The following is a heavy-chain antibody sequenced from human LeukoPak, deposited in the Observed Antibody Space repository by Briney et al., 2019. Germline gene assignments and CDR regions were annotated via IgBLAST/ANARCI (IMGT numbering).Heavy chain of an antibody. Sequence: GGSLRLSCAASGFSFSDYAMAWVRQAPEKGLEWVSVITGSGGVTHYAGSVKGRFTISRDNSKNTLYLQMNNLRVEDTARYYCAKDGLYYDGSTHIYYFDYWGQGTLVAVSS. V-gene: IGHV3-23*01. CDR3: AKDGLYYDGSTHIYYFDY. CDR1: GFSFSDYA. J-gene: IGHJ4*02. D-gene: IGHD3-22*01. CDR2: ITGSGGVT.